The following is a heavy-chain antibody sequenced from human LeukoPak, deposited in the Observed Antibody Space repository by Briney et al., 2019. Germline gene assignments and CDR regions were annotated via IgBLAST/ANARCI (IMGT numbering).Heavy chain of an antibody. CDR3: ARGETASNWFDP. D-gene: IGHD2-21*02. Sequence: PSETLSLTCTVSGGSISSYYWSWIRRPPGKGLEWIGYIYYSGSTNYNPSLKSRVTISVDTSKNQFSLKLSSVTAADTAVYYCARGETASNWFDPWGQGTLVTVSS. J-gene: IGHJ5*02. CDR2: IYYSGST. CDR1: GGSISSYY. V-gene: IGHV4-59*01.